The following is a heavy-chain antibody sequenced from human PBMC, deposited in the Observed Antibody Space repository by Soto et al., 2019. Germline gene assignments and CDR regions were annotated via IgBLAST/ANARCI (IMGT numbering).Heavy chain of an antibody. V-gene: IGHV1-18*01. CDR2: ISANNGDT. CDR1: GYTFNSYG. D-gene: IGHD2-15*01. J-gene: IGHJ4*02. Sequence: QVQLVQSGTEVKKPGASVKVSCKASGYTFNSYGISWVRQAPGQGLEWMGWISANNGDTNSAPKFQGRITMTTDTATSTAYMELRSLRSGDTAVYYCATDYRAACGGSCYYFDYWGQGTLVTVSA. CDR3: ATDYRAACGGSCYYFDY.